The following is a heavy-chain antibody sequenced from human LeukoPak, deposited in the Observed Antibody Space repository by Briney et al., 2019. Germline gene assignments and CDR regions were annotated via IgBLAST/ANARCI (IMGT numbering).Heavy chain of an antibody. Sequence: GGSLRLSCAASGFTFSSYSMNWVRQAPGKGLEWVSSISSSSSYIYYADSVKGRFTISRDNAKNSLYLQMNSLRVEDTAVYYCARARPHYYDTNGYYAYWGQGTLVTVSS. D-gene: IGHD3-22*01. J-gene: IGHJ4*02. V-gene: IGHV3-21*01. CDR2: ISSSSSYI. CDR3: ARARPHYYDTNGYYAY. CDR1: GFTFSSYS.